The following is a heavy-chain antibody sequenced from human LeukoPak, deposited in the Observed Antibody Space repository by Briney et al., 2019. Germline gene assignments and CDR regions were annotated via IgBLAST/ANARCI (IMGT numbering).Heavy chain of an antibody. D-gene: IGHD7-27*01. CDR2: MSPNSGDT. J-gene: IGHJ4*02. CDR1: GYTFTSYD. CDR3: ARGPPNWGYDY. V-gene: IGHV1-8*01. Sequence: ASVKVSCKASGYTFTSYDFNWVRQATGQRPEWMGWMSPNSGDTGYAQKCQYRVTMTRNTSISTAYMELSSLRSDDTDVYYCARGPPNWGYDYWGPGTLVTVSS.